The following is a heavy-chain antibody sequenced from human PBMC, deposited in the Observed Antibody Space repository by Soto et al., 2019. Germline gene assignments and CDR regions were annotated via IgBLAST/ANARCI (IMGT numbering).Heavy chain of an antibody. CDR3: ARARWYDAFDV. J-gene: IGHJ3*01. CDR1: GFFISSGNY. Sequence: PSETLSLTCAVSGFFISSGNYWGCIRKPPGKGLEWIGSIFHGGNTYYNPSLKSRVTISVDMSKNQFSLKRNSVTAADTAVYYCARARWYDAFDVWGQGTVVTVSS. D-gene: IGHD2-15*01. V-gene: IGHV4-38-2*01. CDR2: IFHGGNT.